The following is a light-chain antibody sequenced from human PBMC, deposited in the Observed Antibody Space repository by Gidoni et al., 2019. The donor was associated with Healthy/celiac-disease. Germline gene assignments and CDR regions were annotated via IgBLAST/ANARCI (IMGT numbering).Light chain of an antibody. CDR3: QQSYSTPPT. J-gene: IGKJ4*01. Sequence: IQLTQSPSSLSASVGDRVTITCRASQSISSYLNWYQQKPGKAPKLLIYAASSLQSGVPSRCSGSGSGTDFTLTSSSLQHEDFATYYCQQSYSTPPTFGGGTKVEIK. CDR2: AAS. CDR1: QSISSY. V-gene: IGKV1-39*01.